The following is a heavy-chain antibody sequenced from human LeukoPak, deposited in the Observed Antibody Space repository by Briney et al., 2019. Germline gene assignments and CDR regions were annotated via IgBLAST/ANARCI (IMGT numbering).Heavy chain of an antibody. CDR3: AKHLTGVGVVPVLYGMDV. Sequence: GASLRLSCAASGFTFSSYAMNWVRQAPGKGLEWVSSISDSSGGYTYYADSVKGRFTMSRDNSKNTLYLQMNSLRVEDTAVYYCAKHLTGVGVVPVLYGMDVWGQGTTVTVSS. V-gene: IGHV3-23*01. D-gene: IGHD2-2*01. CDR2: ISDSSGGYT. J-gene: IGHJ6*02. CDR1: GFTFSSYA.